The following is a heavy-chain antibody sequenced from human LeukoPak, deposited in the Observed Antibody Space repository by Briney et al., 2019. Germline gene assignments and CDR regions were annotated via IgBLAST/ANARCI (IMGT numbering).Heavy chain of an antibody. V-gene: IGHV4-31*03. D-gene: IGHD3-10*01. CDR2: IYYSGST. CDR1: GGSISSGGYY. CDR3: ARVYYGSGPYYFDY. J-gene: IGHJ4*02. Sequence: SQTLSLTCTVSGGSISSGGYYWSWIRQHPGKGLEWIGYIYYSGSTYYNPSLKSRVTISVDTSKNQFSLKLSSVTAADTAVYYCARVYYGSGPYYFDYWGQGTLVTVSS.